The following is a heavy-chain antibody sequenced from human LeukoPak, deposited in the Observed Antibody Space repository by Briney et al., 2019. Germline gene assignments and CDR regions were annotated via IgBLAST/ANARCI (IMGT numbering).Heavy chain of an antibody. J-gene: IGHJ4*02. D-gene: IGHD3-22*01. Sequence: PSETLSLTCTVSGGSISSYYWSWIRQPPGKGLEWIGYIYYSGSTDYNPSLKSRVTISVDTSKNQFSLKLSSVTAADTAVYYCARGRVGTYYYDSSGYSEADYWGQGTLVTVSS. CDR1: GGSISSYY. CDR2: IYYSGST. CDR3: ARGRVGTYYYDSSGYSEADY. V-gene: IGHV4-59*01.